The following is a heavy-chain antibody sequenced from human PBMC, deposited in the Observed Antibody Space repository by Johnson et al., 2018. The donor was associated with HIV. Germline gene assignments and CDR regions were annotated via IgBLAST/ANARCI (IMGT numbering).Heavy chain of an antibody. CDR1: GFTFSSYA. D-gene: IGHD1-14*01. CDR3: ARGPKNPGLDAFDI. J-gene: IGHJ3*02. CDR2: ISYDGSNK. Sequence: QVQLVESGGGVVQPGRSLRLSCAASGFTFSSYAVHWVRQAPGKGLEWVAVISYDGSNKYYADSVKGRFTISRDDSKNSMYLQMNSLKTEDTAVYYCARGPKNPGLDAFDIWGQGTVVTVSS. V-gene: IGHV3-30-3*01.